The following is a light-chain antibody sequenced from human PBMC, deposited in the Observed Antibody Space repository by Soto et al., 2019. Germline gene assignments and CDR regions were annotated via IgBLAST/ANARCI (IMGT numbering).Light chain of an antibody. V-gene: IGKV1-39*01. J-gene: IGKJ5*01. CDR1: QSISSY. Sequence: DIQMTQSPSSLSASVGDRVTITCRASQSISSYLNWYQQKPGEAPKLLIYAASSLQSGVPSRFSGSGSGTDFTLTISSLQPEDFATYYCQQSYSTPITFGQGTRLGIK. CDR3: QQSYSTPIT. CDR2: AAS.